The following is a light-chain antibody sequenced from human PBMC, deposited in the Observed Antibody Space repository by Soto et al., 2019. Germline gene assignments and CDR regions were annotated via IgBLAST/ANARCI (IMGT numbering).Light chain of an antibody. J-gene: IGKJ1*01. CDR2: ATS. V-gene: IGKV3-20*01. CDR1: QSVGTNY. Sequence: IVLTQSPGTLSLSPGERATLPCRASQSVGTNYLAWFQQKPGQAPRLLIYATSTRASGIPDRFSGSGSGTDFTLTISGLGAEDFAVYYCQQYDSSPRTFGQGTRVEIK. CDR3: QQYDSSPRT.